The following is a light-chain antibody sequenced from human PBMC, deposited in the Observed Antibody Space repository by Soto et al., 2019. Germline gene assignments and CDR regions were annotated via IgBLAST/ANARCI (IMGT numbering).Light chain of an antibody. CDR2: GAS. Sequence: EIVMTQSPVTLSVSPGERATLSCRASQSVSSNLAWYQQKPGQAPRLLIYGASTRATGIPARFSGSGSGTEFTLTISSLQSEDFAVYYCQQYNNWPPFTCGPGTKVDIK. J-gene: IGKJ3*01. CDR1: QSVSSN. CDR3: QQYNNWPPFT. V-gene: IGKV3-15*01.